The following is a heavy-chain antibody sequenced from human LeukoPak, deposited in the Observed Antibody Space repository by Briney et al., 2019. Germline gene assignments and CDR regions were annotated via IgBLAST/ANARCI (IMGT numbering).Heavy chain of an antibody. CDR1: GFTFSDYY. D-gene: IGHD1-1*01. J-gene: IGHJ6*03. CDR3: ARGLPALVHWNYYYMDV. CDR2: ISTSGSTI. V-gene: IGHV3-11*01. Sequence: PGGSLRLSCAASGFTFSDYYMSWIRQAPGKGLEWVSYISTSGSTIYYADSVKGRFTISRDNAKNSLYLQLNSLRAEDTAVYYCARGLPALVHWNYYYMDVWGKGATVTVSS.